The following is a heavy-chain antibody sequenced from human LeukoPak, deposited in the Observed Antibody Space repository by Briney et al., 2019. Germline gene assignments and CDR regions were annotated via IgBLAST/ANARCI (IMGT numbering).Heavy chain of an antibody. D-gene: IGHD5-18*01. CDR3: ARAGCGYGYDY. CDR2: INPSGGGT. V-gene: IGHV1-46*01. Sequence: ASVKVSCKASGYTFTSYYMHWVRQAPGQGLEWMGIINPSGGGTSYAQKFQGGVTMTRDTSTSTVYMELSSLRSEDTAVYYCARAGCGYGYDYWGQGTLVTVSS. CDR1: GYTFTSYY. J-gene: IGHJ4*02.